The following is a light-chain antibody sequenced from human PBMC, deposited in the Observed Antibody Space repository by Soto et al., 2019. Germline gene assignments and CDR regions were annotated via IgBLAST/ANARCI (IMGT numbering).Light chain of an antibody. CDR2: AAS. V-gene: IGKV1-6*01. CDR1: RDVGSD. CDR3: LQDYGDSWT. Sequence: QMTQSPSSLSASVGEKIIITCRTSRDVGSDVSWYQQKPGQAPKLLIYAASNLYTGVPSRFSGSRSGTEFTLTISSLQPEDFASYYCLQDYGDSWTFGQGTKVEIE. J-gene: IGKJ1*01.